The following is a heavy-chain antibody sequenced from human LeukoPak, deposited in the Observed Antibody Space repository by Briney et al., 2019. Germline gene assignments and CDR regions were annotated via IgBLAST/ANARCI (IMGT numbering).Heavy chain of an antibody. CDR3: ARVAPYYYGSGSYQRPRDYYYSYMDV. V-gene: IGHV3-48*01. CDR2: ISSSSSTI. D-gene: IGHD3-10*01. Sequence: GGSLRLSCAASGFTFSSYSMNWVRQASGKGLEWVSYISSSSSTIYYADSVKGRFTISRDNAKNSLYLQMNSLRAEDTALYYCARVAPYYYGSGSYQRPRDYYYSYMDVWGKGTTVTVSS. CDR1: GFTFSSYS. J-gene: IGHJ6*03.